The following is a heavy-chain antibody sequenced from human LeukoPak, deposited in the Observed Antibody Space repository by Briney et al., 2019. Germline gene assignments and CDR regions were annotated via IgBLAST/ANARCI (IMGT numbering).Heavy chain of an antibody. D-gene: IGHD3-10*02. J-gene: IGHJ4*02. V-gene: IGHV3-23*01. CDR1: GFTFNNYA. CDR2: ISGSGGST. Sequence: GGSLRLSCAASGFTFNNYAMTWVRQAPGKGLEWVSAISGSGGSTYYADSVKGRFTISRDKSKNALYLQLNSLRAEDTAVYYCARYGVFGDTPRGHFDYWGQGTLVTVSA. CDR3: ARYGVFGDTPRGHFDY.